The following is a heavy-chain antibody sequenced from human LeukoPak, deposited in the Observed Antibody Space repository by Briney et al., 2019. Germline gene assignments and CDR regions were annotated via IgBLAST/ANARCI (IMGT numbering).Heavy chain of an antibody. V-gene: IGHV4-59*12. D-gene: IGHD3-10*01. J-gene: IGHJ3*02. Sequence: SETLSLTCSLSGGSISSYYWTWIREPPGKGLQWIGYIYYSGITNYNPSLKSRVTISVDTSTNQLSLKLSSVTAADTAVYYCARENTMIRGAFDAFDIWGQGTMVTVSS. CDR3: ARENTMIRGAFDAFDI. CDR1: GGSISSYY. CDR2: IYYSGIT.